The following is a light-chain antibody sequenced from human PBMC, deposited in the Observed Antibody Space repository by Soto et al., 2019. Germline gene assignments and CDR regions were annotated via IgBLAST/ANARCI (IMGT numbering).Light chain of an antibody. Sequence: QSALTQPASVSGSPGQSITISCTGTSSDVGGSNYVSWYQQHPGKAPKLIIYDVNNRPSGISNRFSGSKSVNTASLTISGLQAEDEADYYCSSYRSGSTLVFGGGTKVTVL. CDR1: SSDVGGSNY. V-gene: IGLV2-14*03. J-gene: IGLJ2*01. CDR3: SSYRSGSTLV. CDR2: DVN.